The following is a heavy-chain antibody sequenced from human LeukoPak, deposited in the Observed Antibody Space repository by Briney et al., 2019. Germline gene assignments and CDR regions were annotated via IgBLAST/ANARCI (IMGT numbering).Heavy chain of an antibody. D-gene: IGHD2-21*02. V-gene: IGHV3-48*03. CDR2: ISSSGSTI. CDR1: GFTFSSYE. CDR3: ARDQGRFKDCGGDCYAGFDI. J-gene: IGHJ3*02. Sequence: PGGSLRLSCAASGFTFSSYEMNWVRQAPGKGLEWVSYISSSGSTIYYADSVKGRFTISRDNAKNSLYLQMNSLRAEDTAVYYCARDQGRFKDCGGDCYAGFDIWGQGTMFTVSS.